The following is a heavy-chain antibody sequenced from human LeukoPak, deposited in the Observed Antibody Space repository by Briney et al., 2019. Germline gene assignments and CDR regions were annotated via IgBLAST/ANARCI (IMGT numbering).Heavy chain of an antibody. Sequence: GGSLRLSCAASGFTFDDYAMHWVRQAPGKGLQWVSGISWNSGTIDYADSVKGRFTISRDNAKNSLYLQMNSLRAEDTAVYYCARDKRGYSYGLGDYWGQGTLVTVSS. D-gene: IGHD5-18*01. CDR1: GFTFDDYA. J-gene: IGHJ4*02. CDR2: ISWNSGTI. CDR3: ARDKRGYSYGLGDY. V-gene: IGHV3-9*01.